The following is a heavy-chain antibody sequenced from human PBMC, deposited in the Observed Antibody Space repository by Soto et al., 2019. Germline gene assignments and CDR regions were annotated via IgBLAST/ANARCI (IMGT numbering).Heavy chain of an antibody. D-gene: IGHD3-9*01. Sequence: SVKVSCKASGYTFTSYAMHWVRQAPGQRLEWMGRIIPILGIANYAQKFQGRVTITADKSTSTAYMELSSLRSEDTAVYYCAREGFDDILTDDAFDIWGQGTMVTVSS. CDR1: GYTFTSYA. CDR2: IIPILGIA. J-gene: IGHJ3*02. CDR3: AREGFDDILTDDAFDI. V-gene: IGHV1-69*04.